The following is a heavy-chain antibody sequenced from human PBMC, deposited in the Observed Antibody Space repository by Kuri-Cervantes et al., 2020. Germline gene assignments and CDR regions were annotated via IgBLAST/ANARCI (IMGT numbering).Heavy chain of an antibody. Sequence: ASVKVSCKASGGTFSSYAISWVRQATGQGLEWMGWKNPNSDNTGYAQKFQGRVTMTRNTSITTAYMELSRLRSDDTAVYYCAILSGWYKEVWDYWGQGTLVTVSS. D-gene: IGHD6-19*01. CDR2: KNPNSDNT. CDR1: GGTFSSYA. V-gene: IGHV1-8*02. J-gene: IGHJ4*02. CDR3: AILSGWYKEVWDY.